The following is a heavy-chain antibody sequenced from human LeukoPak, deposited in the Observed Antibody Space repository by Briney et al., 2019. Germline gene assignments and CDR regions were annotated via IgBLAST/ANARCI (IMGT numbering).Heavy chain of an antibody. Sequence: PGGSLRLSCAASGFTFSSYGMHWVRQAPGKGLEWVAVISYDGSNKYYADSVKGRFTISRDNSKNTLYLQMNSLRAEDTAVYYCAKDTRAPAYYDFWSGYLSWFDHWGQGTLVTVSS. D-gene: IGHD3-3*01. CDR2: ISYDGSNK. CDR1: GFTFSSYG. J-gene: IGHJ5*02. CDR3: AKDTRAPAYYDFWSGYLSWFDH. V-gene: IGHV3-30*18.